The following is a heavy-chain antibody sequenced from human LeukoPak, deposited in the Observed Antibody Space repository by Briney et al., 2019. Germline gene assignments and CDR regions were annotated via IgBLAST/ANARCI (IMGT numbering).Heavy chain of an antibody. V-gene: IGHV4-30-2*01. Sequence: SETLSLTCAVSGGSISSGGYSWSWIRQPPGKGLEWIGYIYHSGSTYYNPSPKSRVTISVDRSKNQFSLKLSSVTAADTAVYYCARARAGVLDYWGQGTLVTVSS. CDR1: GGSISSGGYS. J-gene: IGHJ4*02. D-gene: IGHD6-19*01. CDR3: ARARAGVLDY. CDR2: IYHSGST.